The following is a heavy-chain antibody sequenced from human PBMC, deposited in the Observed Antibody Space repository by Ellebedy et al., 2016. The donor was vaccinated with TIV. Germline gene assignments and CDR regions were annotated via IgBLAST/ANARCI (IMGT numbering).Heavy chain of an antibody. Sequence: GESLKISCAASGFNFNNYNMNWVRQGPGKGLEWVSFISSSRSFIFYADSVKGRFTISKNNAKNSLLLQMKSLRAEDTAVYYFARVGWDLVAASDVWGHGTMVTVSA. J-gene: IGHJ3*01. D-gene: IGHD1-26*01. CDR3: ARVGWDLVAASDV. CDR2: ISSSRSFI. CDR1: GFNFNNYN. V-gene: IGHV3-21*01.